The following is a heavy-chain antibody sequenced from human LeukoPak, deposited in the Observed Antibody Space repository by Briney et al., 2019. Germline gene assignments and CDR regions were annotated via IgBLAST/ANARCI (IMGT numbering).Heavy chain of an antibody. CDR2: INHSGST. J-gene: IGHJ4*02. D-gene: IGHD4-17*01. CDR3: ARAYYGDVDY. Sequence: SETLSLTCAVYGGSFSGYYWSWIRQPPGKGREGIGEINHSGSTNYNPSLKSGGTISVDTSKNQFSLKLSSVTAADTAVYYCARAYYGDVDYWGQGTLVTVSS. V-gene: IGHV4-34*01. CDR1: GGSFSGYY.